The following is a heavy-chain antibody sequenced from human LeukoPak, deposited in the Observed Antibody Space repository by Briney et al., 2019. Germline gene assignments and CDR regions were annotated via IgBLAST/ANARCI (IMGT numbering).Heavy chain of an antibody. V-gene: IGHV3-48*01. Sequence: GGSLRLSCAATGFTFSSYSMNWVRQAPGKGLEWVSYISSSSSTIYYADSVKGRLTISRDNAKNSLYLQMNSLRAEDTAVYYCAKGLEADPGENWGQGTLVTVSS. D-gene: IGHD2-15*01. CDR2: ISSSSSTI. J-gene: IGHJ4*02. CDR3: AKGLEADPGEN. CDR1: GFTFSSYS.